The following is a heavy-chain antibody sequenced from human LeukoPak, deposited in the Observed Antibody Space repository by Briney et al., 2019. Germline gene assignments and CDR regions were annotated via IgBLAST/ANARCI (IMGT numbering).Heavy chain of an antibody. V-gene: IGHV4-30-2*01. Sequence: SQTLSLTCTVSGGSISSGGYYWSWIRQPPGKGLEWIGYIYHSGSTYYNPSLKSRVTISVDRSKNQFSLKLSSVTAADTAVYYCASNPYCGGDCYFDYWGQGTLVTVSS. D-gene: IGHD2-21*02. CDR3: ASNPYCGGDCYFDY. J-gene: IGHJ4*02. CDR2: IYHSGST. CDR1: GGSISSGGYY.